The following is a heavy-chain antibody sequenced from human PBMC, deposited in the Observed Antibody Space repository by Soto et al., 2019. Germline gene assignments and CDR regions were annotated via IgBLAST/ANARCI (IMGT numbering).Heavy chain of an antibody. J-gene: IGHJ6*02. CDR3: ARVLYYGSGSYSPYGMDV. Sequence: QVQLVQSGAEVKKPGSSVKVSCKTSGVSFNNNGIGWVRQAPGHGLEWRGGVSPPFRTSNYARKFQGRISMTADASTGIVNMELSSLTSEDTAQYYCARVLYYGSGSYSPYGMDVWGQGTTVTVSS. CDR2: VSPPFRTS. CDR1: GVSFNNNG. V-gene: IGHV1-69*01. D-gene: IGHD3-10*01.